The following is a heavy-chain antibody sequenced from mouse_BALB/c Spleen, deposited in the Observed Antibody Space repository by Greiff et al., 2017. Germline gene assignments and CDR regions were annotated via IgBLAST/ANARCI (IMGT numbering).Heavy chain of an antibody. V-gene: IGHV2-9*02. J-gene: IGHJ4*01. CDR1: GFSLTSYG. CDR3: ARSRYAMDY. Sequence: QVQLQQSGPGLVAPSQTLSITCTDSGFSLTSYGVHWVRQPPGKGLEWLGVIWAGGSTNYNSALMSRLSIIKENSKSQVFMIMNSLQTDDTAMYYGARSRYAMDYRGQGTSVTVSS. CDR2: IWAGGST.